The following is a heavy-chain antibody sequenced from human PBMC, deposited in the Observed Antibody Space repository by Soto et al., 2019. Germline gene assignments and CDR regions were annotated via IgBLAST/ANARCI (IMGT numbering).Heavy chain of an antibody. CDR1: GVTFSSFA. D-gene: IGHD1-1*01. CDR2: IIPIFRTP. V-gene: IGHV1-69*01. J-gene: IGHJ5*02. CDR3: ARSPGSGFRTGTHRFNWFDP. Sequence: QVQLVQSGAEVKQPGSSVKVSCQASGVTFSSFAISWVRQAPGQGLEWMGGIIPIFRTPNYAQNFQGRVTITAAESTSSVYMELSRLRSEDTAVYYCARSPGSGFRTGTHRFNWFDPWGQGTLVTVSS.